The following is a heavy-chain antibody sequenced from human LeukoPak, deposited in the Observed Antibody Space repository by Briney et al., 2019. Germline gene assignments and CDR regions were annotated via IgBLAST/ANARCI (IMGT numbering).Heavy chain of an antibody. Sequence: SVKVSCKASGGTFSSYAISWVRQAPGQGLEWMGGIIPIFGTANYAQKFQGRVTITADKSTSTAYMELRSLRSDDTAVYYCARDSKYGSYYFFDYWGQGILVTVSS. V-gene: IGHV1-69*06. CDR2: IIPIFGTA. CDR3: ARDSKYGSYYFFDY. D-gene: IGHD1-26*01. CDR1: GGTFSSYA. J-gene: IGHJ4*02.